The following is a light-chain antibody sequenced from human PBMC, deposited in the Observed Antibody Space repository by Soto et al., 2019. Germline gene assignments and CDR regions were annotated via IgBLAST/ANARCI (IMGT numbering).Light chain of an antibody. CDR3: QQYNYWPPIT. CDR2: GAS. CDR1: QSVSSD. Sequence: IVMTQSPATLSVSPGERATLSCRTSQSVSSDLAWYQQKPGQAPRLLIHGASTRATGIPARFSGSGSGTEFTLTITSLQSEDFAVYYCQQYNYWPPITFGQGTRLEIK. V-gene: IGKV3-15*01. J-gene: IGKJ5*01.